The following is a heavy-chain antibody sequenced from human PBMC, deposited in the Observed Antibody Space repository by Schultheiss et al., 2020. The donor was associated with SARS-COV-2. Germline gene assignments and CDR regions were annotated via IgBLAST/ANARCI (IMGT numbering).Heavy chain of an antibody. CDR2: IYHRGNT. Sequence: SETLSLTCTVSGGSISSYYWSWIRQPPGKGLEWIGSIYHRGNTYYSPSLKSRVTMSVDTSKNQFSLRLSAVTAADTAVYYCAREGTTSGYYYYWGQGILVTVSS. CDR1: GGSISSYY. CDR3: AREGTTSGYYYY. V-gene: IGHV4-59*12. J-gene: IGHJ4*02. D-gene: IGHD3-22*01.